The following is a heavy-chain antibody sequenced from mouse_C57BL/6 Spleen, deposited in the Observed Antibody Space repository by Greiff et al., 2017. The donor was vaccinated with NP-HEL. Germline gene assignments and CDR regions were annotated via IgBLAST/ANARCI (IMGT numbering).Heavy chain of an antibody. CDR3: ARSPLRSSFDY. J-gene: IGHJ2*01. V-gene: IGHV1-82*01. CDR2: IYPGDGDT. Sequence: QVHVKQSGHELVKPGASVKISCKASGYAFSSSWMNWVKQRPGKGLEWIGRIYPGDGDTNYNGKFKGKATLTADKSSSTAYMQLSSLTSEDSAVYFCARSPLRSSFDYWGQGTTLTVSS. CDR1: GYAFSSSW.